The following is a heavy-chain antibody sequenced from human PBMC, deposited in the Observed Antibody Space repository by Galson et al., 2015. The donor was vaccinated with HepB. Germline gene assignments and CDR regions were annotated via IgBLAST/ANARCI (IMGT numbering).Heavy chain of an antibody. Sequence: SLRLSCAASGFTFSNAWMNWVRQAPGKGLEWVGRIKSKTDGGTTDYAAPVKGRFTISRDDSKNTLYLQMNSLKTEDTAVYYCTTEVVAAQGYLFDPWGQGTLVTVSS. CDR2: IKSKTDGGTT. CDR1: GFTFSNAW. J-gene: IGHJ5*02. V-gene: IGHV3-15*07. CDR3: TTEVVAAQGYLFDP. D-gene: IGHD2-15*01.